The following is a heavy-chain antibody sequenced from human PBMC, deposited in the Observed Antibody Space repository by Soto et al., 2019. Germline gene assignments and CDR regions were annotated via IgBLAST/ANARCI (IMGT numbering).Heavy chain of an antibody. Sequence: ASVKVSCKASGYTFTSYDINWVRQATGQGLEWMGWINPNCGNTGYAQKFQGRVTMTRNTSISTAYMELSSLRSEDTAVYYCERGSHHGDYVRGPARKKHYSYYYALDVWGQGTTVTVSS. CDR1: GYTFTSYD. CDR2: INPNCGNT. V-gene: IGHV1-8*01. D-gene: IGHD4-17*01. CDR3: ERGSHHGDYVRGPARKKHYSYYYALDV. J-gene: IGHJ6*02.